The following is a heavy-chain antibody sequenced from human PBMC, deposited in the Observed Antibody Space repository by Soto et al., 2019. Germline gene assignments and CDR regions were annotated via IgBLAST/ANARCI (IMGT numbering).Heavy chain of an antibody. CDR3: ARDLISYSNNALSWLDP. V-gene: IGHV1-18*01. CDR2: ISTSNGKT. D-gene: IGHD6-13*01. CDR1: GYTFTSYG. J-gene: IGHJ5*02. Sequence: GASVKVSCKASGYTFTSYGISWVRQAPGQGLEWMGWISTSNGKTDYTQKLQGRLTLTTDTSTSTAYMQLSNLRSDDTAVYYCARDLISYSNNALSWLDPWGQGTLVTVSS.